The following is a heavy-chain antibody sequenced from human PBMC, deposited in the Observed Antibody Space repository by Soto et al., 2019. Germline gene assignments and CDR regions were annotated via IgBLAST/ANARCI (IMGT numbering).Heavy chain of an antibody. J-gene: IGHJ4*02. D-gene: IGHD2-8*02. CDR2: ISPEGSTK. CDR3: VRDHVTPGLYFDK. Sequence: EVQLVESGGDLVQPGGSLRLSCSASGFAFSAHWMTWVRQTPGKGLEWVANISPEGSTKYYVDSAKGRFIISRDNAKNLLYLQMNSLTVGDTAVYSCVRDHVTPGLYFDKWGQGTLVTVSS. CDR1: GFAFSAHW. V-gene: IGHV3-7*01.